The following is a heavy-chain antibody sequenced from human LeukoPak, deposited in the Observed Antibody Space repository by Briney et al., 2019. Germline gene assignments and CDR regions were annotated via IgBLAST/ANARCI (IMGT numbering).Heavy chain of an antibody. CDR3: ARLVVVTAIYDYYYGIDV. CDR1: GGSISTGGYY. Sequence: PSQTLSLTCTVSGGSISTGGYYWTWIRQHPGKGLEWIGYVYYTGSTSYYPSLKSRVTMSVDTSKNHFSLKLSSVTAADTAVYYCARLVVVTAIYDYYYGIDVWGQGTTVTVSS. V-gene: IGHV4-31*03. D-gene: IGHD2-21*02. CDR2: VYYTGST. J-gene: IGHJ6*02.